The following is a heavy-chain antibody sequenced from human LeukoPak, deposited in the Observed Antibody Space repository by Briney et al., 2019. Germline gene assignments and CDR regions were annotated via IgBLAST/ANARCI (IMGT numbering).Heavy chain of an antibody. CDR1: GGTFSSYA. D-gene: IGHD3-3*01. CDR3: ARKKSTIFGVDFDY. CDR2: IIPIFGTA. J-gene: IGHJ4*02. V-gene: IGHV1-69*13. Sequence: SVKVSCKASGGTFSSYAISWVRQAPGQGLEWMGGIIPIFGTANYTQKFQGRVTITADESTSTAYMELSSLRSEDTAVYYCARKKSTIFGVDFDYWGQGTLVTVSS.